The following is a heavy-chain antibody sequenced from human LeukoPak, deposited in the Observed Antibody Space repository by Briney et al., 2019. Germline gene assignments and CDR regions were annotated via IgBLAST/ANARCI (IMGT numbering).Heavy chain of an antibody. CDR1: GFTFNKYW. J-gene: IGHJ4*02. V-gene: IGHV3-21*01. D-gene: IGHD3-16*01. Sequence: PGGSLRLSCVGSGFTFNKYWMSWVRLAPGKGLEWVSSISSSSSYIYYADSVKGRFTISRDNAKNSLYLQMNSLRAEDTAVYYCARVWFGRWFYYWGQGTLVTVSS. CDR3: ARVWFGRWFYY. CDR2: ISSSSSYI.